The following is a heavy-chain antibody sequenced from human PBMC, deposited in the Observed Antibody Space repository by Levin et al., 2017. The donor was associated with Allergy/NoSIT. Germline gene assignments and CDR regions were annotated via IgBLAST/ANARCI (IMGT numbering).Heavy chain of an antibody. CDR1: GFGFSTYT. Sequence: PGGSLRLSCVGSGFGFSTYTLNWVRQAPGKGLEWVSHITASGADTLYATSVRGRFTISRDNAKNSLYLLMYDLRAEDTALYYCARDSSDVSGYYACDYWGQGTLVTVSS. V-gene: IGHV3-48*01. CDR2: ITASGADT. J-gene: IGHJ4*02. D-gene: IGHD3-22*01. CDR3: ARDSSDVSGYYACDY.